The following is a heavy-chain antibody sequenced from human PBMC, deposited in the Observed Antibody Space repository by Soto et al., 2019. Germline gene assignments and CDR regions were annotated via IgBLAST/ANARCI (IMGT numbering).Heavy chain of an antibody. Sequence: ASLKGSCKTSGYTFTSYCISCVRQSPGQGLEWMGWTSAYNGNTNYAQKLQGRVTMTTDTSTSTAYMELRSLRSDDTAVYYCASGGIQLWSYFDYWGQGTLVTVSS. CDR1: GYTFTSYC. J-gene: IGHJ4*02. CDR2: TSAYNGNT. D-gene: IGHD5-18*01. CDR3: ASGGIQLWSYFDY. V-gene: IGHV1-18*01.